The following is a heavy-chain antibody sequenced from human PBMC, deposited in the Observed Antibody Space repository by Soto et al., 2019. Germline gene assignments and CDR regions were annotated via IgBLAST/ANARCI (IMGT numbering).Heavy chain of an antibody. D-gene: IGHD6-19*01. J-gene: IGHJ4*02. V-gene: IGHV4-34*01. CDR1: GGSFSGYY. CDR3: ARGPKNRGLERYSSGLKTRKFDY. Sequence: SETLSLTCAVYGGSFSGYYWSWIRQPPGKGLEWIGEINHSGSTNYNPSLKSRVAISVDTSKNQFSLKLSSVTTADTAVYYCARGPKNRGLERYSSGLKTRKFDYWGQGTLVTVSS. CDR2: INHSGST.